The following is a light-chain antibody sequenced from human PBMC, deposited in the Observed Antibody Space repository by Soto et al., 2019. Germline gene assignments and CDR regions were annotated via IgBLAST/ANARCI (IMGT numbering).Light chain of an antibody. V-gene: IGKV1-39*01. CDR2: AAS. CDR1: QSISKY. J-gene: IGKJ2*01. CDR3: QQSYSTPYT. Sequence: DIQMTQSPSSLSASVGDRVTITCRASQSISKYLCWYQQKPGKAPKLLIFAASSLQSGVPSRFSGSGSGTDFTLTISSLQPEDFATYYCQQSYSTPYTFGQGTNLEIK.